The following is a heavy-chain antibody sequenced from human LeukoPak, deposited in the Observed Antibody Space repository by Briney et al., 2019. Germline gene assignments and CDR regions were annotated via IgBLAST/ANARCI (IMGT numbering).Heavy chain of an antibody. CDR1: GGSISSGSYY. J-gene: IGHJ1*01. CDR2: IYHSGST. CDR3: ATNGWHCLDH. Sequence: SETLSLTCTVSGGSISSGSYYWSWIRQPAGKGLEWIGEIYHSGSTNYNPSLQSRVTISVDKSNNHFSLRLTSVTAADTAVYYCATNGWHCLDHWGQGALVTVSS. D-gene: IGHD6-19*01. V-gene: IGHV4-61*09.